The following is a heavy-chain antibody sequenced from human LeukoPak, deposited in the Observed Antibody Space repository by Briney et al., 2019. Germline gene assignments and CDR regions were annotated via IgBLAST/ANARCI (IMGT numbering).Heavy chain of an antibody. CDR1: GYSLTGYC. J-gene: IGHJ6*02. V-gene: IGHV1-2*02. D-gene: IGHD2-15*01. CDR3: ARDLSVVASVNHYYYGMDV. CDR2: INPNSGGT. Sequence: ASVKVSCKASGYSLTGYCMHWVRQAPGQGLEWMGWINPNSGGTNYAQKFQDRVTMTRDTSISTAYMELSRLSSDDTAVYYCARDLSVVASVNHYYYGMDVWGQGTTVTVSS.